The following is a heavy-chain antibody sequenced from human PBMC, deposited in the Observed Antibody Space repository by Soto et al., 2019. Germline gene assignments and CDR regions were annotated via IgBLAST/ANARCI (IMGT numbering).Heavy chain of an antibody. Sequence: LCGGSVNSDGYYWSWIRQHPVKGLEFIGHIYYAGSTYYNPSLESRTTMSRDTPKNQFALELTSVTAADTAVYYCARIYDFWSGHGAFDIWGQGSMVIVSS. CDR1: GGSVNSDGYY. CDR3: ARIYDFWSGHGAFDI. J-gene: IGHJ3*02. V-gene: IGHV4-31*02. CDR2: IYYAGST. D-gene: IGHD3-3*01.